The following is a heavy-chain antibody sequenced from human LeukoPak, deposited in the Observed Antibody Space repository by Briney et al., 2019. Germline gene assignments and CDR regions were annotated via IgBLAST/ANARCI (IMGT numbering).Heavy chain of an antibody. CDR1: GFTFSSYS. Sequence: PGGSLRLSCAASGFTFSSYSMNWVRQAPGKGLEWVSSISSSSSYIHYADSVKGRFTISRDNAKNSLYLQMNSLRAEDTAVYYCARAPSRYCSGGSCYGNAWGQGTLVTVSS. D-gene: IGHD2-15*01. CDR2: ISSSSSYI. V-gene: IGHV3-21*01. J-gene: IGHJ4*02. CDR3: ARAPSRYCSGGSCYGNA.